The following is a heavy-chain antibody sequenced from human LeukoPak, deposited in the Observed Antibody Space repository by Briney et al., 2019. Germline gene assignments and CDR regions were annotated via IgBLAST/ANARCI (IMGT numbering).Heavy chain of an antibody. CDR3: ARVPLSYGMDV. V-gene: IGHV3-21*01. J-gene: IGHJ6*02. CDR2: ISSSSSYI. CDR1: GFTFSSYS. Sequence: GGSLRLSCAASGFTFSSYSMTWVRQAPGKGLEWVSSISSSSSYIYYADSVKGRFTISRDNAKNSLYLQMNSLRAEDTAVYYCARVPLSYGMDVWGQGTTVTVSS.